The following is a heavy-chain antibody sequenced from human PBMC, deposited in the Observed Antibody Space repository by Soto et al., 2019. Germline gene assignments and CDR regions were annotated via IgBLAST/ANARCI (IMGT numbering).Heavy chain of an antibody. CDR2: ISGSGGST. CDR1: GFTFTTYA. V-gene: IGHV3-23*01. D-gene: IGHD2-2*01. Sequence: EVQVLESGGGLVQPGGSLRLSCVASGFTFTTYAMTWVRQAPGKGLEWVPIISGSGGSTHYADSVKGRFIISRDKSKNTLNLQMNGLRAEDTAVYYCAKTGCGRYCSSSSCVHFDYWGQGTLVTVSS. CDR3: AKTGCGRYCSSSSCVHFDY. J-gene: IGHJ4*02.